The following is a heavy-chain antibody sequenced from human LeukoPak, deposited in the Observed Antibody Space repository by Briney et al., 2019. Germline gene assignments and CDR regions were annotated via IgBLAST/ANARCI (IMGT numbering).Heavy chain of an antibody. D-gene: IGHD3-3*01. V-gene: IGHV4-61*02. J-gene: IGHJ6*03. Sequence: SETLSLTCTVSGGSISSGSYYWSWIRQPAGKGLEWIGRIYTSGSTNYNPSLKSRVTISVDTSKNQFSLKLSSVTAADTAVYYCARQSGYHSPLYYYMDVWGKGTTVTVSS. CDR1: GGSISSGSYY. CDR3: ARQSGYHSPLYYYMDV. CDR2: IYTSGST.